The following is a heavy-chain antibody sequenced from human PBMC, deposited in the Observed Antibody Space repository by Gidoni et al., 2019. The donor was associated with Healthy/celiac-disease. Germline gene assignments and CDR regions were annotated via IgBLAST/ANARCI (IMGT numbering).Heavy chain of an antibody. D-gene: IGHD6-6*01. CDR1: GYTLTDLS. V-gene: IGHV1-24*01. CDR2: FDPEDGET. Sequence: HVQLVQSGAAVKQPAASVMVCCKVSGYTLTDLSMHWVRQAPGTGLEWMGGFDPEDGETIYAQKFQGRVTMTEDTSTDTAYMELSSLRSEDAAVYYGATPALGAARQMVYFDYWGQGTLVTVSS. CDR3: ATPALGAARQMVYFDY. J-gene: IGHJ4*01.